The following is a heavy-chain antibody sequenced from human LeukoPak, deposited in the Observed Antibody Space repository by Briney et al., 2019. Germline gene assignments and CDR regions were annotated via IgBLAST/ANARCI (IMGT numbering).Heavy chain of an antibody. Sequence: GGSLRLSCAASGLTFSMPPMDWVRQAPGKGLEWVAFIWYDGSNKYYAESVKGRFTISRDNPKNTLYIQMNSLRAEDTAVYYCAKFYDYGDSRGYFDYWGQGTLVTVSS. D-gene: IGHD4-17*01. CDR1: GLTFSMPP. CDR2: IWYDGSNK. CDR3: AKFYDYGDSRGYFDY. V-gene: IGHV3-30*02. J-gene: IGHJ4*02.